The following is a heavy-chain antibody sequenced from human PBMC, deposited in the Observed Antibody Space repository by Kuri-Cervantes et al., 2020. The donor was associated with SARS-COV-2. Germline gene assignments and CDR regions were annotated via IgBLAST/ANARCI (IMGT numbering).Heavy chain of an antibody. CDR3: ARDRRERYCSSTSCYDGYCTGGVCMNWFDP. D-gene: IGHD2-2*01. Sequence: GESLKISCAASGFTFSSYGMHWVRQAPGKGLEWVAVISYDGSNKYYADSVKGRFTISRDNSKNTLYLQMNSLRAEDTAVYYCARDRRERYCSSTSCYDGYCTGGVCMNWFDPWGQGTLVTVSS. V-gene: IGHV3-30*03. CDR1: GFTFSSYG. J-gene: IGHJ5*02. CDR2: ISYDGSNK.